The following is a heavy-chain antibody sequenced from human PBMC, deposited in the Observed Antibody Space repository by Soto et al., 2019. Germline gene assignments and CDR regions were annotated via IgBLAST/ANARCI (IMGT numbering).Heavy chain of an antibody. CDR2: IYSGGST. J-gene: IGHJ6*03. D-gene: IGHD3-3*01. CDR1: GFTDSSNY. V-gene: IGHV3-66*01. Sequence: GGSLRLSCAASGFTDSSNYMSWVRQAPGKGLEWVSVIYSGGSTYYADSVKGRFTISRDNSKNTLYLQMNSLRAEDTAVYYCARDGRFQYYYYMDVWGKGTTVTVSS. CDR3: ARDGRFQYYYYMDV.